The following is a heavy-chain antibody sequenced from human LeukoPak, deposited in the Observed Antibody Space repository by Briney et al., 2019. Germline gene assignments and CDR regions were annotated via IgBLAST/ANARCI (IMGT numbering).Heavy chain of an antibody. CDR3: ARGRGGSGWFGY. V-gene: IGHV4-34*01. CDR1: GGSFGGYY. Sequence: PSETLSLTCAVYGGSFGGYYWSWIRQPPGKGLEWIGEINHSGSTNYNPSLKSRVTISVDTSKNQFSLKLSSVTAADTAVYYCARGRGGSGWFGYWGQGTLVTVSS. CDR2: INHSGST. J-gene: IGHJ5*01. D-gene: IGHD6-19*01.